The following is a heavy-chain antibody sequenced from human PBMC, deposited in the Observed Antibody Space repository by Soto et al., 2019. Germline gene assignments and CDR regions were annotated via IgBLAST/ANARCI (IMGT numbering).Heavy chain of an antibody. D-gene: IGHD6-13*01. CDR3: AKGRGSIWTIDY. J-gene: IGHJ4*02. CDR2: ISGSGGTS. V-gene: IGHV3-23*01. CDR1: GFNFRSYA. Sequence: EVELSESGGGLVQSGGSLRLSCATSGFNFRSYAMSWFRRAPGKGLEWVSAISGSGGTSYFADSVRGRFTISRDNSKNTLYLQLSSLRVEDTAEYFCAKGRGSIWTIDYWGQGTLVTVSS.